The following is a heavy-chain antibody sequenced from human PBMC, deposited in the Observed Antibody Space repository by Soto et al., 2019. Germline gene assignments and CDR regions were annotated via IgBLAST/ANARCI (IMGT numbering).Heavy chain of an antibody. CDR3: ARDCTNGVCYPSYHYGMDV. Sequence: PSQTLSLTCAISGDRVSSNSAAWNWIRQSPSRGLEWLGRTYYRSKWYNDYAVSVKSRITINPDTSKNQFSLQLNSVTPEDTAVYYCARDCTNGVCYPSYHYGMDVWGQGTTVTVSS. D-gene: IGHD2-8*01. CDR1: GDRVSSNSAA. V-gene: IGHV6-1*01. CDR2: TYYRSKWYN. J-gene: IGHJ6*02.